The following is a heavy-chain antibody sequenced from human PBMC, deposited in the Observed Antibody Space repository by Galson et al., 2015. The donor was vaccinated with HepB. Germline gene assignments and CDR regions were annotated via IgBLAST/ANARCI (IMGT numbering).Heavy chain of an antibody. J-gene: IGHJ4*02. CDR2: IRDSGDST. CDR1: GFTFSSYA. D-gene: IGHD2-2*01. CDR3: AKDQRYCSTTSCLRYCFDY. Sequence: SLRLSCAASGFTFSSYAMSWVHQAPGKGLEWVSAIRDSGDSTYYADSVKGRFTISRDNSKNTLYLQMNSLRAEDTAVYYCAKDQRYCSTTSCLRYCFDYWGQGTLVTVSS. V-gene: IGHV3-23*01.